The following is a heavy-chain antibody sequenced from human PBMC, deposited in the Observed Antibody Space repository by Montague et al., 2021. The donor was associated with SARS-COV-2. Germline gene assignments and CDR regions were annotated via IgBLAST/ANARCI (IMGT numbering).Heavy chain of an antibody. D-gene: IGHD1-26*01. Sequence: ILSLTCTVSGDSLNNGGYYWSWVRQHPGKGLEWIGNIFHSGSTHFXXXLKSRITMSADTSTNQFSLHLSSVTAADTAVYFCARVGFYTESYYDYWGRGTLVTVSA. CDR3: ARVGFYTESYYDY. J-gene: IGHJ4*02. CDR1: GDSLNNGGYY. V-gene: IGHV4-31*03. CDR2: IFHSGST.